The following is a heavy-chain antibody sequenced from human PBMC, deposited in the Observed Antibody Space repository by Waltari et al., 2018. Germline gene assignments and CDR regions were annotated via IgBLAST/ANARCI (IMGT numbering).Heavy chain of an antibody. CDR1: GGSVRPST. D-gene: IGHD7-27*01. Sequence: QVQLQESGPGLVKPSETLSLTCTVSGGSVRPSTGSWTRQSPGKGLEWIGYIYFTGSTNYNPSLQSRVTISLDTSKNDLSLTLTSVTAADTAVYYCAKNNWGSNWFDPWGQGTLVTVSS. CDR3: AKNNWGSNWFDP. CDR2: IYFTGST. V-gene: IGHV4-59*02. J-gene: IGHJ5*02.